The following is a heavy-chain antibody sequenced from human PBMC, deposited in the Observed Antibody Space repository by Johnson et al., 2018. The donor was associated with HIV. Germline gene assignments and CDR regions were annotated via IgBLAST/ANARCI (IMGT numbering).Heavy chain of an antibody. V-gene: IGHV3-23*04. D-gene: IGHD1-26*01. CDR2: ISGSGGTT. Sequence: VQLVESGGGVVQPGRSLRLSCAASGLTFRSSAMRWVRQAPGKGLEWVSSISGSGGTTYYAGSVKGRFTISRDNAKNSLYLQMNSLRAEDTAVYYCARDSPWELTAFDIWGQGTMVTVSS. J-gene: IGHJ3*02. CDR3: ARDSPWELTAFDI. CDR1: GLTFRSSA.